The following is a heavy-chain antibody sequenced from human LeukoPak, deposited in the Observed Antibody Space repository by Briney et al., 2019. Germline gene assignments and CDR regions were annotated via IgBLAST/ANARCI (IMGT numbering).Heavy chain of an antibody. J-gene: IGHJ4*02. CDR1: GFTFSSYW. CDR2: IKQDGSEK. D-gene: IGHD3-10*01. Sequence: GGSLRLSCAASGFTFSSYWMSWVRQAPGKGLEWVANIKQDGSEKYYADSVKGRFTISRDNSKNTLYLQMNSLRAEDTAVYYCARDKNYYGSGSKDYWGQGTLVTVSS. CDR3: ARDKNYYGSGSKDY. V-gene: IGHV3-7*01.